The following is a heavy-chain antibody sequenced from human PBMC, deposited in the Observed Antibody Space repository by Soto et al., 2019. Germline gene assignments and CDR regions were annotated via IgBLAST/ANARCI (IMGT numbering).Heavy chain of an antibody. Sequence: SETLSLTCTVSGGSISSYYWSWIRQPPGKGLEWIGYIYYSGSTNYNPSLKSRVTISVDTSKSQFSLRLSSVTAADSAVYYCARLEGLATISYYFDFWGQGAQVTVSS. V-gene: IGHV4-59*12. D-gene: IGHD3-9*01. CDR2: IYYSGST. CDR3: ARLEGLATISYYFDF. J-gene: IGHJ4*02. CDR1: GGSISSYY.